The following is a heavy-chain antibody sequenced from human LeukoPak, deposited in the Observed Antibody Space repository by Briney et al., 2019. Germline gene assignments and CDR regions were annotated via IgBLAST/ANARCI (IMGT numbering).Heavy chain of an antibody. CDR1: GFTFSSYV. D-gene: IGHD6-13*01. V-gene: IGHV3-30*04. J-gene: IGHJ4*02. Sequence: TGGSLRLSCAASGFTFSSYVMHWVRQAPGKGLEWVAIISYDGGNEYYADSVKGRFTISRDNSKNTLYLQMNSLRAADTAVYYCARLKGTWYLSSFDYGGQGTLVTVPS. CDR3: ARLKGTWYLSSFDY. CDR2: ISYDGGNE.